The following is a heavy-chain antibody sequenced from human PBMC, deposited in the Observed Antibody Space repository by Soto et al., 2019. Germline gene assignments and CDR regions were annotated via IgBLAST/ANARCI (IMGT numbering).Heavy chain of an antibody. V-gene: IGHV4-31*03. J-gene: IGHJ5*02. CDR2: IYYSGST. CDR1: GGSISSGGYY. D-gene: IGHD2-2*01. CDR3: ARGVPAAFLNNWFDP. Sequence: QVQLQESGPGLVKPSQTLSLTCTVSGGSISSGGYYWSWIRQHPGKGLEWIGYIYYSGSTYYNPSLKSRVTISVDTSKNQFSLKLSSVTSADTAVYYCARGVPAAFLNNWFDPWGQGTLVTVSS.